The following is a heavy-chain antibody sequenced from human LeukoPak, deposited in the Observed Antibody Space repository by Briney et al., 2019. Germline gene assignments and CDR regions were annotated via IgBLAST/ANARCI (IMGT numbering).Heavy chain of an antibody. D-gene: IGHD2-15*01. V-gene: IGHV4-4*07. CDR1: GGSISSYY. CDR2: IYTSGST. Sequence: SETLSLTCTVSGGSISSYYWSWIRQPAGKGLGWIGRIYTSGSTNYNPSLKSRVTMSVDTSKNQFSLKLSSVTAADTAVYYCARADCSGGSCFFDYWGQGTLVTVSS. CDR3: ARADCSGGSCFFDY. J-gene: IGHJ4*02.